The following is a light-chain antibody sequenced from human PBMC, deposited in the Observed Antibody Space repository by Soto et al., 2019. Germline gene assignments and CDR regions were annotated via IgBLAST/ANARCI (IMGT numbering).Light chain of an antibody. CDR3: QQDNHWSPTT. Sequence: EIVVPQSPATLSVSPGERATLSCRASQSVSSNLAWYQQNPGQAPRLLIYDASTRATGIPARFSGSGSGTQFTLTISSLQSEDFAIYYCQQDNHWSPTTFGSGTRLEI. CDR1: QSVSSN. V-gene: IGKV3-15*01. J-gene: IGKJ5*01. CDR2: DAS.